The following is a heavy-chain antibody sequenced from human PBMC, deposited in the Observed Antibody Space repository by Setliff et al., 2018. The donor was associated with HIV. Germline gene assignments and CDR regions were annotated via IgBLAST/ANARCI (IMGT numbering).Heavy chain of an antibody. CDR3: SRANVGGGMNMARGITSNYNYYYMDV. CDR1: GCSISGHY. J-gene: IGHJ6*03. Sequence: SETLSLTCTVSGCSISGHYWTWIRQPPGKELEWMGYIYNSGSTKYNPSLKSRVTISVDAAKNQISLELSSGTAADTAVYYGSRANVGGGMNMARGITSNYNYYYMDVWGKGTTVTVSS. CDR2: IYNSGST. V-gene: IGHV4-59*11. D-gene: IGHD3-10*01.